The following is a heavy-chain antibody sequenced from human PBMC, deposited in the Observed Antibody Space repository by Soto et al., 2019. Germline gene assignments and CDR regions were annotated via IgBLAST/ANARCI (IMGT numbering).Heavy chain of an antibody. CDR2: IYSDSST. D-gene: IGHD5-18*01. Sequence: GGSLRLSCAASGFTVSSNYMNWVRQAPGKGLEWVSIIYSDSSTYYTDSVKGRFTISRDNAKNTLYLQMNSLRAEDTAVYYCARESGYLNWFDPWGQGTLVTVSS. CDR3: ARESGYLNWFDP. CDR1: GFTVSSNY. J-gene: IGHJ5*02. V-gene: IGHV3-53*01.